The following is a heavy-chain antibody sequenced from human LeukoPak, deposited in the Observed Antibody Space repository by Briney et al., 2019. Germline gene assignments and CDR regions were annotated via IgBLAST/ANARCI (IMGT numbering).Heavy chain of an antibody. Sequence: PSETLSRTCTVSGGSISSFSWSWIRQPAGKGLEWIGRVYITGSTNYNPSLKSRVTMSVDTSKNQFSLKLSSVTAADTAVYYCARVFSSGWYPKGDYFDYWGQGTLVTVSS. CDR2: VYITGST. D-gene: IGHD6-19*01. J-gene: IGHJ4*02. CDR1: GGSISSFS. V-gene: IGHV4-4*07. CDR3: ARVFSSGWYPKGDYFDY.